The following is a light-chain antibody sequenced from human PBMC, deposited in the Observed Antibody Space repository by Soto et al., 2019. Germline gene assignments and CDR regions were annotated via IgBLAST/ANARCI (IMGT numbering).Light chain of an antibody. Sequence: DIVLTQSPATLSLSPGERATLSCRASQSVSNYLAWYQQKPGQAPRLLIYDASNRATGIPDRFSGSGSGTDFTLTISRLEPEDFAVYYCQQYGSSPGTFGQGTKVDI. CDR3: QQYGSSPGT. V-gene: IGKV3-20*01. CDR2: DAS. J-gene: IGKJ1*01. CDR1: QSVSNY.